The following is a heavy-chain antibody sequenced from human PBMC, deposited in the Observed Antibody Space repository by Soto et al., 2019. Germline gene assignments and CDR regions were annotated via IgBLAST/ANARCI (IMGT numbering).Heavy chain of an antibody. CDR3: ASGIAAAGTMAGMDV. V-gene: IGHV4-30-4*01. Sequence: QVQLQESGPGLVKPSQTLSLTCTVSGGSISSGDYYWSWIRQPPGKGLEWIGYIYYSGSTYYNPSIESRVTISVDTSKNQFSLKLSSVTAADTAVYYCASGIAAAGTMAGMDVWGQGTTVTVSS. D-gene: IGHD6-13*01. CDR2: IYYSGST. CDR1: GGSISSGDYY. J-gene: IGHJ6*02.